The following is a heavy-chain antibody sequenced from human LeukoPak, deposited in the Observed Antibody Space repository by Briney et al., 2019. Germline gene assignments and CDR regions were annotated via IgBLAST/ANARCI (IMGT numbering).Heavy chain of an antibody. CDR3: ASVGKLGYYFDF. D-gene: IGHD7-27*01. CDR1: GGSISSSSYY. CDR2: IYYSGRT. J-gene: IGHJ4*02. V-gene: IGHV4-39*01. Sequence: SETLSLTCNVSGGSISSSSYYWGWIRQSPGKGLKWIGDIYYSGRTYNKNPSLESRVTISIDTSKSQFSLKLSSVSAADTAIYYCASVGKLGYYFDFWGQGTLVTVSS.